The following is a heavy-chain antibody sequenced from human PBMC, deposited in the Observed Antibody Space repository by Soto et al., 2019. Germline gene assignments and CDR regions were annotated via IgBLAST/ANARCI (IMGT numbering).Heavy chain of an antibody. J-gene: IGHJ6*03. CDR3: AREGYDCTNGVCPMGGNYYYYMDV. CDR2: MNPNSGNT. Sequence: ASVKVYCKASGYTFTSYDSNWVRQATGQGLEWMGWMNPNSGNTGYAQKFQGRVTMTRNTSISTAYMELSSLRSEDTAVYYCAREGYDCTNGVCPMGGNYYYYMDVWGKGTTVTVSS. CDR1: GYTFTSYD. V-gene: IGHV1-8*01. D-gene: IGHD2-8*01.